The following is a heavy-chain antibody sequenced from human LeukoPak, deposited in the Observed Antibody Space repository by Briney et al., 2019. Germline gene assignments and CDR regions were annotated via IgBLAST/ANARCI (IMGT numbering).Heavy chain of an antibody. J-gene: IGHJ6*03. V-gene: IGHV4-59*01. CDR2: IYYSGST. CDR1: GGSISSYY. CDR3: ARDGVETGIYMDV. D-gene: IGHD3-3*01. Sequence: SETLSLTCTVSGGSISSYYWSWIRQPPGKGLEWIGYIYYSGSTNYNPSLKSRGTISVDTSKNQFSLKLSSVTAADTAVYYCARDGVETGIYMDVWGKGTTVTVSS.